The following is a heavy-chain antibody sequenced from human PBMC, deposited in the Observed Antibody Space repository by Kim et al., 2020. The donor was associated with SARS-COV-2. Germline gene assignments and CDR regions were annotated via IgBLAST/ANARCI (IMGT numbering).Heavy chain of an antibody. Sequence: KSRVTISVDTSKNQFSLKLSPVTAADTAVYYCARHRGAMVRGVIDNWFDPWGQGTLVTVSS. CDR3: ARHRGAMVRGVIDNWFDP. V-gene: IGHV4-59*08. J-gene: IGHJ5*02. D-gene: IGHD3-10*01.